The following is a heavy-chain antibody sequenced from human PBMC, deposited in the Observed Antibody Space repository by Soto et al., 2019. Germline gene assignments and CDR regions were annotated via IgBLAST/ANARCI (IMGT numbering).Heavy chain of an antibody. CDR1: GFTVSSNY. V-gene: IGHV3-66*01. J-gene: IGHJ3*02. CDR3: ASYYCTNGVCFEISAFDI. CDR2: IYSGGST. Sequence: SCAASGFTVSSNYMSWVRQAPGKGLEWVSVIYSGGSTYYADSVKGRFTISRDNSKNTLYLQMNSLRAEDTAVYYCASYYCTNGVCFEISAFDIWGQGTMVTVSS. D-gene: IGHD2-8*01.